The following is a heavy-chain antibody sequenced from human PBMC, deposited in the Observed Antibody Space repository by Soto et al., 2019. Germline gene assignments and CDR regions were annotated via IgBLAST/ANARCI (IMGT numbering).Heavy chain of an antibody. V-gene: IGHV3-7*03. CDR3: AKALHDDFWSPKVYPHAFDI. D-gene: IGHD3-3*01. CDR1: GFPFSSYW. CDR2: IILDGSNK. Sequence: GVSLRLSCAASGFPFSSYWMTWVRQAPWYWLEWVANIILDGSNKYYVGSVKGRFTSSRDNAKNSLYLQMNSLGAEDTAVYYCAKALHDDFWSPKVYPHAFDIWGQGTMVTVSS. J-gene: IGHJ3*02.